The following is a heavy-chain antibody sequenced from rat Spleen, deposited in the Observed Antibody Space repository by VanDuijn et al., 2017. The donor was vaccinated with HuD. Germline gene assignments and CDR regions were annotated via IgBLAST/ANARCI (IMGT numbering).Heavy chain of an antibody. CDR1: GYSITSNF. V-gene: IGHV3-1*01. J-gene: IGHJ2*01. D-gene: IGHD4-2*01. CDR3: ATLGLAYYFDY. CDR2: MDYSGST. Sequence: EVQLQESGPGLVKPSQSLSLTCSVTGYSITSNFWGWIRKFPGNKMEWMGYMDYSGSTSYNPSLRSRVSITRDTSQNQFFLQLNSVTTEDTATYYCATLGLAYYFDYWGQGVMVTVSS.